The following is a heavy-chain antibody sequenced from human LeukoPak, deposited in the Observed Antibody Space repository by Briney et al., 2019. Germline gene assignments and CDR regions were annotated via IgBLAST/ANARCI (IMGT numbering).Heavy chain of an antibody. CDR1: GVSISSSNW. V-gene: IGHV4-4*02. CDR3: ARSLNVDTAMAAYFDY. Sequence: PSGTLSLTCAVSGVSISSSNWWSWVRQPPGKGLEWIGEIYHSGSTNYNPSLKSRVTISVDKSKNQFSLKLSSVTAADTAVYYCARSLNVDTAMAAYFDYWGQGTLVTVSS. J-gene: IGHJ4*02. D-gene: IGHD5-18*01. CDR2: IYHSGST.